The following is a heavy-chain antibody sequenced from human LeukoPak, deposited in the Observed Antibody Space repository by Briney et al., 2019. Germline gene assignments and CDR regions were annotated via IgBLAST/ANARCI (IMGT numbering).Heavy chain of an antibody. CDR3: AKGSSVVVVAASDY. Sequence: GGPLRLSCAASGFTVSSNYMSWVRQAPGKGLEWVSVIYSGGSTHYADSVKGRFTISRDNSKNTLYLQMNSLRAEDTAVYYCAKGSSVVVVAASDYWGQGTLVTVSS. CDR1: GFTVSSNY. D-gene: IGHD2-15*01. V-gene: IGHV3-53*01. CDR2: IYSGGST. J-gene: IGHJ4*02.